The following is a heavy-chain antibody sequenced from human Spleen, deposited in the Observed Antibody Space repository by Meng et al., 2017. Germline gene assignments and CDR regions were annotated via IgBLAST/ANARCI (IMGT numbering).Heavy chain of an antibody. J-gene: IGHJ3*02. Sequence: ASVKVSCKPSGYNFPDYYIHWVRRAPGQGLEWMGRINPKSGDTHYAQKFQARVTMTGDTSISTAYMELSSLRSEDTAVYYCARRKCSGNSCFYDAFDIWGQGTMVTVSS. V-gene: IGHV1-2*06. CDR2: INPKSGDT. CDR1: GYNFPDYY. CDR3: ARRKCSGNSCFYDAFDI. D-gene: IGHD2-2*01.